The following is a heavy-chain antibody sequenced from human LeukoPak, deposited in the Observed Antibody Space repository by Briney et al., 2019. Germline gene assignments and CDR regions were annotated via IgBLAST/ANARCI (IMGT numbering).Heavy chain of an antibody. CDR2: IYYSGST. Sequence: PSETLSLTCTVSGGSISSSTYYWGWIRQPPGKGLEWIGNIYYSGSTYYNPSVKSRVTISVDTSKNQFSLKLSSVTAADTAVYYCARTDYDSSGYYYVLDYWGQGTLVTVSS. J-gene: IGHJ4*02. D-gene: IGHD3-22*01. CDR1: GGSISSSTYY. V-gene: IGHV4-39*01. CDR3: ARTDYDSSGYYYVLDY.